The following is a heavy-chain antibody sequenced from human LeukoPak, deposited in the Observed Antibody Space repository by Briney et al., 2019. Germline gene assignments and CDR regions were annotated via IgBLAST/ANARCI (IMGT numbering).Heavy chain of an antibody. CDR3: ARHWDYYGSGSYYNVSDY. D-gene: IGHD3-10*01. Sequence: PSETLSLTCAVSGYSISSGYYWGWIRQPPGKGLEWIGSIYHSGSTYYNPSLKSRVTISVDTAKNHFYIRLSSVTAAHTAVYYCARHWDYYGSGSYYNVSDYWGQGTLVTVSS. V-gene: IGHV4-38-2*01. CDR1: GYSISSGYY. CDR2: IYHSGST. J-gene: IGHJ4*02.